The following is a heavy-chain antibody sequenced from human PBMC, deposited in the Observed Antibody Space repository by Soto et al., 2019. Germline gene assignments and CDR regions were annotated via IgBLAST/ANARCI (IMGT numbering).Heavy chain of an antibody. CDR2: ISGSGDST. D-gene: IGHD1-26*01. J-gene: IGHJ4*02. CDR1: GFTFSSYA. Sequence: EVQLLESGGGLVQPGGSLSLPCAASGFTFSSYAMRWARQAPGKGLEWVSAISGSGDSTYYADSVKGRFTISRDNSKNTLYLQMNSLRAEDTAVYYCARRGSGSYYDYWGQGTLVTVSS. V-gene: IGHV3-23*01. CDR3: ARRGSGSYYDY.